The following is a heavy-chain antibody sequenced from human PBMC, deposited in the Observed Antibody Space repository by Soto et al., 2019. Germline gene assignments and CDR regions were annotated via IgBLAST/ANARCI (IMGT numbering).Heavy chain of an antibody. V-gene: IGHV4-4*02. CDR2: INQSGSP. D-gene: IGHD2-15*01. J-gene: IGHJ5*02. Sequence: PSQTLSLTCAVSSGNISSSNCWSWVRQPPGKGLEWIGEINQSGSPNYNPSLRSRVTISVDKSKSQFFLKLSSVTAADTAIYYCAGLGMVAAHREFDPWGQGTLVTVSS. CDR3: AGLGMVAAHREFDP. CDR1: SGNISSSNC.